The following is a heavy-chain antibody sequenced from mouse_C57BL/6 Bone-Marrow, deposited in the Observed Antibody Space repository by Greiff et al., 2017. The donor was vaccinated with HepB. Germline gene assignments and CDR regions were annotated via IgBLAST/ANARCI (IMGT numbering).Heavy chain of an antibody. CDR1: GYTFTSYW. D-gene: IGHD2-4*01. J-gene: IGHJ2*01. Sequence: QVQLQQPGTELMKHGTTVKMTCKASGYTFTSYWMHWVKQRPGQGLEWIGNINPSNGGTNYNEKFKSKATLTVDKSSSTAYMQLSSLTSEDSAVYYCAREAYDYDGYWGQGTTLTVSS. CDR2: INPSNGGT. V-gene: IGHV1-53*01. CDR3: AREAYDYDGY.